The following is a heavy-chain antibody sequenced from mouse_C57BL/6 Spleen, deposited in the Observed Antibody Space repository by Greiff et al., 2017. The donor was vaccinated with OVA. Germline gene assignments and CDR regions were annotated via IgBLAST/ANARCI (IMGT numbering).Heavy chain of an antibody. D-gene: IGHD1-1*01. J-gene: IGHJ2*01. CDR3: ARTTVVANPYYFDY. Sequence: QVQLKECGPELVKPGASVKISCKASGYAFSSSWMNWVKQRPGKGLEWIGRIYPGDGDTNYNGKFKGKATLTADKSSSTAYMQLSSLTSEDSAVYFCARTTVVANPYYFDYWGQGTTLTVSS. CDR1: GYAFSSSW. V-gene: IGHV1-82*01. CDR2: IYPGDGDT.